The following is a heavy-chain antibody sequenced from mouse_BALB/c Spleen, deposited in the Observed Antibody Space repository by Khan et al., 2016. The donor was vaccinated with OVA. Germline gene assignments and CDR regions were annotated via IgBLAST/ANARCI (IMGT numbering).Heavy chain of an antibody. CDR1: GYTFTDFT. CDR2: VNTYYGDA. J-gene: IGHJ3*01. V-gene: IGHV1S137*01. CDR3: ARGGGGDRFAY. Sequence: QVQLKESVAELVRPGVSVKISCKGSGYTFTDFTMHWVKQSHAKSLEWIGVVNTYYGDATYNQKFKGKATMTVDKSSTTAYMELARLTSEDSAIFYCARGGGGDRFAYWGQGTLVTVSA.